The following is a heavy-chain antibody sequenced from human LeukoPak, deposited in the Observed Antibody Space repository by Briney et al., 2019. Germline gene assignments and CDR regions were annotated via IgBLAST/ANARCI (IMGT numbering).Heavy chain of an antibody. CDR1: GYSISSGYY. CDR2: IYHSGST. CDR3: ASRRVVPAARYYYYYGMDV. D-gene: IGHD2-2*01. Sequence: SETLSLTCAVSGYSISSGYYWGWIRQPPGKGLEWIGTIYHSGSTYYNPSLKSRVTISVDTSKNQSSLKLRSVTAADTAVYYCASRRVVPAARYYYYYGMDVWGQGTTVTVSS. J-gene: IGHJ6*02. V-gene: IGHV4-38-2*01.